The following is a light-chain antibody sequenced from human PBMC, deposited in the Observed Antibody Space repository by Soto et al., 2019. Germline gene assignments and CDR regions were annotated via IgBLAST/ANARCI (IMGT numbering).Light chain of an antibody. Sequence: EIVLTQSPGTLSESPGERATLSCRASQSVSSSYLAWYQQKPDQAPRLLIYGASSRATGIPDRFSGSGSGTDFTLTISRLEPEDFAVYYCQQYGSSPPYTFGQGTKLEIK. J-gene: IGKJ2*01. CDR1: QSVSSSY. CDR2: GAS. V-gene: IGKV3-20*01. CDR3: QQYGSSPPYT.